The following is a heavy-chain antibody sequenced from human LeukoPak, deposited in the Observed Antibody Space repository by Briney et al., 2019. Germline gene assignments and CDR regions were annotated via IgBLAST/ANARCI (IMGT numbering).Heavy chain of an antibody. Sequence: AGGSLRLSCAASGFIFTNYFMSWVRQAPEKGLEFVSGIYENGGTTYYADSVKGRFSISRDNSKNTLYLQMDSLRGEDTAVYYCAKDFRIGYSAHFDYWGQGALVTVSS. J-gene: IGHJ4*02. CDR2: IYENGGTT. CDR1: GFIFTNYF. D-gene: IGHD2-21*01. V-gene: IGHV3-23*01. CDR3: AKDFRIGYSAHFDY.